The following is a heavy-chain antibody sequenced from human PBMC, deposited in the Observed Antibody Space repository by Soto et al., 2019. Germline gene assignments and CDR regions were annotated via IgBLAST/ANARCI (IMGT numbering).Heavy chain of an antibody. CDR1: GGTFSSYA. V-gene: IGHV1-69*01. J-gene: IGHJ6*02. Sequence: QVQLVQSGAEVKKPGSSVKVSCKASGGTFSSYAISWVRQAPGQGLEWMGGIIPIFGTANYAQKFQGRVTITADDSTSSAYMELSSLRSEDTAVYYCARVQLEGAYYYYGMDVWGQGTTVTVSS. D-gene: IGHD1-1*01. CDR3: ARVQLEGAYYYYGMDV. CDR2: IIPIFGTA.